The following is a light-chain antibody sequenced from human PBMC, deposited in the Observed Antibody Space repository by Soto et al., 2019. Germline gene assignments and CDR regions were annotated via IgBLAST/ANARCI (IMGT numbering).Light chain of an antibody. V-gene: IGKV3-11*01. Sequence: EIVLTQSPATLSLSPRERATLSCRASQSVSSYLAWYQQKPGQTPRLLIYDASNRVTGIPARFSGSGSGTDFTLTISSLEAEDFAVYYCQQRGDWPLTFGPGTKVDIK. J-gene: IGKJ3*01. CDR1: QSVSSY. CDR2: DAS. CDR3: QQRGDWPLT.